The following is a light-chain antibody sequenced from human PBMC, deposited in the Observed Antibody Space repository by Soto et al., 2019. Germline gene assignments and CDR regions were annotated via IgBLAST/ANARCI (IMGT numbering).Light chain of an antibody. CDR3: PHYDTWPPGT. V-gene: IGKV3-15*01. Sequence: DMVMADSPPALSERPMERASISCLASQNTGTNVALYPQTPGQAPSLLHLSASSRLSDVPARFSGSGSGTEFTRAIRGLPSEDFAVSYRPHYDTWPPGTSGQGTMV. CDR2: SAS. J-gene: IGKJ1*01. CDR1: QNTGTN.